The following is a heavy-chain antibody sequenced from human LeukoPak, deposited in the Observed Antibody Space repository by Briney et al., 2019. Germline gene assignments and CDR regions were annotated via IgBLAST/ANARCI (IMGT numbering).Heavy chain of an antibody. J-gene: IGHJ6*03. D-gene: IGHD3-3*01. Sequence: SETLSLTCTVSGYSISSGYYWGWIRQPPGEGLEWIGSIYHSGSTYYNPSLKSRVTISVDTSKNQFSLKLSSVTAADTAVYYCARDGPHRADFWSGYYQPDYYYYMDVWGKGTTVTVSS. CDR2: IYHSGST. V-gene: IGHV4-38-2*02. CDR3: ARDGPHRADFWSGYYQPDYYYYMDV. CDR1: GYSISSGYY.